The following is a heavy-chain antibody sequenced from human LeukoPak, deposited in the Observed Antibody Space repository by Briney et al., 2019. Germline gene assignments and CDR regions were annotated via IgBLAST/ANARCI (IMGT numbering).Heavy chain of an antibody. Sequence: GGSLRLSCAASGFTFSSYAMHWVRQAPGKGQEWVAVISYDGSNKYYADSVKGRFTISRDNSKNTLYLQMNSLRAEDTAVYYCARLSSTAPVTYFDYWGQGTLVTVSS. CDR2: ISYDGSNK. CDR3: ARLSSTAPVTYFDY. D-gene: IGHD4-17*01. J-gene: IGHJ4*02. CDR1: GFTFSSYA. V-gene: IGHV3-30-3*01.